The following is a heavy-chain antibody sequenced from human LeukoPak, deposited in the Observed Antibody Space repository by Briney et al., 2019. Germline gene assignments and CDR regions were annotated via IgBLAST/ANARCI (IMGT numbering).Heavy chain of an antibody. CDR2: INHSGST. D-gene: IGHD5-18*01. CDR3: ARGGYSYGPRWYAFDI. CDR1: GGSISSSSYY. V-gene: IGHV4-39*07. J-gene: IGHJ3*02. Sequence: PSETLSLTCTVSGGSISSSSYYWSWIRQPPGKGLEWIGEINHSGSTNYNPSLKSRVTISVDTSKNQFSLKLSSVTAADTAVYYCARGGYSYGPRWYAFDIWGQGTMVTVSS.